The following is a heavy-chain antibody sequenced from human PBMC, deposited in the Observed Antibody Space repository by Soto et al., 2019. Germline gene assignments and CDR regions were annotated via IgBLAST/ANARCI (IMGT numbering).Heavy chain of an antibody. J-gene: IGHJ6*02. V-gene: IGHV1-69*18. CDR3: ARVVMTTVPASFYPGLDV. D-gene: IGHD4-4*01. CDR2: IVPLIGTA. CDR1: GGTFSTYG. Sequence: QVQLVQSGAEVRKPGSSVTVSCKASGGTFSTYGITWVRQAPGQGLEWMGKIVPLIGTANYAQRFRGRVTITAEESTTTSYMERPRLRSQATAVYYCARVVMTTVPASFYPGLDVWGQGTTVTVSS.